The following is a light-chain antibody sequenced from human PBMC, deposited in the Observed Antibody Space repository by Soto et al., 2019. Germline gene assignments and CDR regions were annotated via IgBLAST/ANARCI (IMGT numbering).Light chain of an antibody. Sequence: EIVMTQSPPSLTVTPGEPASISCSSSQRLLHSNGNIFLDWYLQKPGQSPQLLIYLGFNRASGVPDRVSGSPAGTDFTLKISRVEAEDAGVYYCMQALQTPYTFGQGTKLEIK. CDR3: MQALQTPYT. V-gene: IGKV2-28*01. CDR1: QRLLHSNGNIF. CDR2: LGF. J-gene: IGKJ2*01.